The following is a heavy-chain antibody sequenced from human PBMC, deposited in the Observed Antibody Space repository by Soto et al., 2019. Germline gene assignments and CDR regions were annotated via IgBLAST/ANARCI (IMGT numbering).Heavy chain of an antibody. CDR2: ISAYNGNT. CDR1: GYSFTTYG. V-gene: IGHV1-18*01. J-gene: IGHJ6*02. CDR3: AREGPAPYYYYGMDV. Sequence: QVQLVQSGGEVKKPGASVKVSCKTSGYSFTTYGISGVRQAPGQGLEWMGWISAYNGNTNYAQKLQGRVTMTTATSTTPAYMELRSLSSDDTAVYYCAREGPAPYYYYGMDVWGQGSTVTVSS.